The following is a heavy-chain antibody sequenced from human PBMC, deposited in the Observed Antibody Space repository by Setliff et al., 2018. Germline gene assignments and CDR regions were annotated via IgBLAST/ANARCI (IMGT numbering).Heavy chain of an antibody. D-gene: IGHD3-22*01. CDR3: ARRVSYDSSGYPLGY. V-gene: IGHV1-46*01. Sequence: ASVKVSCKSSGYTFINFHLHWVRLAPGQGLQWMGMVNXXXXXXXXXXXFXXRVTMTSDTSTNTVYMDLSSLTSEDTAVYFCARRVSYDSSGYPLGYWGQGTLVTVSS. J-gene: IGHJ4*02. CDR1: GYTFINFH. CDR2: VNXXXXXX.